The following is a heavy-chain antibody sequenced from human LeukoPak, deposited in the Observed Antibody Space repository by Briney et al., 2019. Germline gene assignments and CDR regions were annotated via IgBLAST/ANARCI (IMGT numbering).Heavy chain of an antibody. Sequence: PGGSLRLSCAASGFTFDDYAMHWVRQAPGKGLEWVSGISWNSGSIGYADSVKGRFTISRDNAKNSLYLQMNSLRAEDTALYYCVKDMGNYYDSSGYAFDYWGQGTLVTVSS. V-gene: IGHV3-9*01. J-gene: IGHJ4*02. CDR3: VKDMGNYYDSSGYAFDY. CDR2: ISWNSGSI. CDR1: GFTFDDYA. D-gene: IGHD3-22*01.